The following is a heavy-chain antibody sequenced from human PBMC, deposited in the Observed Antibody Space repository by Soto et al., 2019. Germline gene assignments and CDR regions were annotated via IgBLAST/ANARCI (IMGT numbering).Heavy chain of an antibody. Sequence: SSVKVACKTSGGTLDVYGLNWVRQAPGQGLEWVGGMTPIYRTANYARKFQGRVTVTAEPSTDTAYMELIRLTSDDTAVYYCTGHKRFGASPLFDHWGPGTLV. CDR2: MTPIYRTA. V-gene: IGHV1-69*13. J-gene: IGHJ5*02. CDR1: GGTLDVYG. CDR3: TGHKRFGASPLFDH. D-gene: IGHD3-16*01.